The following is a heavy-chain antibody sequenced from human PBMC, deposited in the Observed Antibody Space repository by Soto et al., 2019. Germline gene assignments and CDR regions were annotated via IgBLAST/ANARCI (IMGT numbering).Heavy chain of an antibody. CDR2: SNSDGST. V-gene: IGHV3-53*04. J-gene: IGHJ4*02. D-gene: IGHD2-15*01. CDR3: TGAGWDY. Sequence: EVQLVESGGGLVQPGGSLRLSCAASGFTVSRNHMTWVRQAPGKGLEWVSFSNSDGSTYYADSVKGRFTISRDNSKNTVYLQMNSLRAEDTAVYYCTGAGWDYWGQGTQVTVSP. CDR1: GFTVSRNH.